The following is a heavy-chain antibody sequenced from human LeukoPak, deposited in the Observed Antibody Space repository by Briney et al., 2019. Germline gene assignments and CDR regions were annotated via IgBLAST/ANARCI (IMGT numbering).Heavy chain of an antibody. V-gene: IGHV4-59*01. CDR3: ARGYYDVLTGYYTPLFDY. CDR1: GGSISSYY. D-gene: IGHD3-9*01. CDR2: IYYSGST. Sequence: SETLSLTCTVSGGSISSYYWSWIRQPPGKGLEWIGYIYYSGSTNYNPSLKSRVTISVDTSKNQFSLKLTSVTAADTAVYYCARGYYDVLTGYYTPLFDYWGQGTLVTVSS. J-gene: IGHJ4*02.